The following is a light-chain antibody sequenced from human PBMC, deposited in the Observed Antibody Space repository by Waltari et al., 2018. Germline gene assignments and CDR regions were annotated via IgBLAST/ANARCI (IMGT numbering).Light chain of an antibody. Sequence: QSALTQPASVSGSPGQSITISCTGTSSDVGGYNYVSWYQTQPGKAPKLMIYEVSNRPSGVSNRFSGSKSGNTASLTISGLQAEDEADYYCSSYTSSSTYVFGTGTKVTVL. CDR2: EVS. V-gene: IGLV2-14*01. CDR3: SSYTSSSTYV. CDR1: SSDVGGYNY. J-gene: IGLJ1*01.